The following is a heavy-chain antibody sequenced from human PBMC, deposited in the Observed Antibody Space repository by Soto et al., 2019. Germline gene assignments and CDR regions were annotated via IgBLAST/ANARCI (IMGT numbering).Heavy chain of an antibody. D-gene: IGHD3-16*01. CDR1: GFTFSSYA. J-gene: IGHJ6*02. V-gene: IGHV3-23*01. Sequence: GGSLRLSCAASGFTFSSYAMSWVRQAPGKGLEWVSAISGSGGSTYYADSVKGRFTISRDNSKNTLYLQMNSLRAEDTAVYYCAKDALHTLYLGYGMDVWGQGTTVTVSS. CDR2: ISGSGGST. CDR3: AKDALHTLYLGYGMDV.